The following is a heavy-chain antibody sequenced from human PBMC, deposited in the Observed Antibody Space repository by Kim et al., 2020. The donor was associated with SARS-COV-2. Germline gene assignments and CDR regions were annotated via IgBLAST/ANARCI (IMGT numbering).Heavy chain of an antibody. J-gene: IGHJ4*02. Sequence: SVKVSCKASGGTFSSYAISWVRQAPGQGLEWMGGIIPIFGTANYAQKFQGRVTITADESTSTAYMELSSLRSEDTAVYYCARGRNYDILTGMFDYWGQGTLVTVSS. CDR2: IIPIFGTA. CDR1: GGTFSSYA. V-gene: IGHV1-69*13. CDR3: ARGRNYDILTGMFDY. D-gene: IGHD3-9*01.